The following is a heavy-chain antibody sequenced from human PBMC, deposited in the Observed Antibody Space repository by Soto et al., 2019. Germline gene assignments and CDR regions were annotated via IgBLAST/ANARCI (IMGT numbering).Heavy chain of an antibody. CDR1: GGSISSGGYS. D-gene: IGHD6-19*01. CDR2: IYHSGST. Sequence: QLQLQESGSGLVKPSQTLSLTCAVSGGSISSGGYSWSWIRQPPGKGLEWIGYIYHSGSTYYNPSLKSRVTISVDRSKHQFSIKMSSVTDADTAVYYCASAGGLGAVAADYWGQGTLVTVSS. J-gene: IGHJ4*02. CDR3: ASAGGLGAVAADY. V-gene: IGHV4-30-2*01.